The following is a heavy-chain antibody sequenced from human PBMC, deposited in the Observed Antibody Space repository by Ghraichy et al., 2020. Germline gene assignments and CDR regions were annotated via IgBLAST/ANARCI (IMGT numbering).Heavy chain of an antibody. CDR1: GGSFSGYY. CDR2: INHSGST. J-gene: IGHJ6*03. D-gene: IGHD1-14*01. V-gene: IGHV4-34*01. CDR3: ARGTGFPGYMDV. Sequence: SETLSLTCAVYGGSFSGYYWSWIRQPPGKGLEWIGEINHSGSTNYNPSLKSRVTISVDTSKNQFSLKLSSVTAADTAVYYCARGTGFPGYMDVWGKGTTVTVSS.